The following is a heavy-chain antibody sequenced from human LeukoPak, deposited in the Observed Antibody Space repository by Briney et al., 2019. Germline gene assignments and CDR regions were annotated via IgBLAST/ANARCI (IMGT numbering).Heavy chain of an antibody. CDR2: IYDSENT. Sequence: SETLSLTCTVSGGSVSSNDYHWAWIRQPPGKGLEWIGNIYDSENTFYSPSLKSRVAISVDKSKNQFSLKVNSVTAADAAVYYCARVGVRTYCGVDCYSDYFDHWGQGTRVTVPS. D-gene: IGHD2-21*02. CDR3: ARVGVRTYCGVDCYSDYFDH. V-gene: IGHV4-39*07. J-gene: IGHJ4*02. CDR1: GGSVSSNDYH.